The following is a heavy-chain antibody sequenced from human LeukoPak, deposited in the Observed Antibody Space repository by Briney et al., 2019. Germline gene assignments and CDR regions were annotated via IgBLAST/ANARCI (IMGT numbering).Heavy chain of an antibody. CDR1: GGTFSSYA. V-gene: IGHV1-69*01. J-gene: IGHJ3*02. CDR3: ASDRITIFGVVIDAFDI. CDR2: IIPIFGTA. D-gene: IGHD3-3*01. Sequence: SVKVSCKASGGTFSSYAISWVRQAPGQGLEWMGGIIPIFGTANYAQKFQGRVTITADESTSTAYMELSSLRSEDTAVYYCASDRITIFGVVIDAFDIWGQGTMVTVSS.